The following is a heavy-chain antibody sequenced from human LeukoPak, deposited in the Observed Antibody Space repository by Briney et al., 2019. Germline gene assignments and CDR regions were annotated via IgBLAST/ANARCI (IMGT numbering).Heavy chain of an antibody. CDR1: GFAFSSYN. Sequence: GGSLRLSCAASGFAFSSYNMKWVRQAPVKGQELVSFISTTSTYIYYADSVKGRFTVSRDNSKNLLYLQMDSLRVEDTAVYYCARAGTCSSTSCDGGIEYWGQGTLVTVSS. V-gene: IGHV3-21*06. CDR3: ARAGTCSSTSCDGGIEY. D-gene: IGHD2-2*01. J-gene: IGHJ4*02. CDR2: ISTTSTYI.